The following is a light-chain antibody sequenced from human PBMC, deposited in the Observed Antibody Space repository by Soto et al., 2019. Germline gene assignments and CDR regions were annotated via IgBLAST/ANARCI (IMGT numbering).Light chain of an antibody. V-gene: IGLV2-14*01. Sequence: QSALTQPASVSGSPGQSSTISCTGTRSDIGGYKYVSWYQQHPGKAPKLMIYEVSNRPSGISTRFSASKYGYTASLTISGLQAEDEADYYCSSYTSGSTPVVFGGGTTLTVL. CDR2: EVS. J-gene: IGLJ3*02. CDR3: SSYTSGSTPVV. CDR1: RSDIGGYKY.